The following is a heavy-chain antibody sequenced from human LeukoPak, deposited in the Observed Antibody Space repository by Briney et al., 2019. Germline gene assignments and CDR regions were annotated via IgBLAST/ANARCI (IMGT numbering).Heavy chain of an antibody. CDR3: ARSPPHYHYYYYMDV. Sequence: ASVKVSCKASGYSFTGYYMHWVRQAPGQGLEWMGWINTNTGNPTYAQGFTGRFVFSLDTSVSTAYLQISSLKAEDTAVYHCARSPPHYHYYYYMDVWGKGTTVTVSS. V-gene: IGHV7-4-1*02. CDR2: INTNTGNP. D-gene: IGHD3-10*01. CDR1: GYSFTGYY. J-gene: IGHJ6*03.